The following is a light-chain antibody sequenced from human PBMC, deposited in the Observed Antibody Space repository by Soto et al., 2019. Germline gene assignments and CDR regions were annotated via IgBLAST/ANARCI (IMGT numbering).Light chain of an antibody. CDR1: ERVASNY. J-gene: IGKJ1*01. CDR3: QQYGGSPWT. CDR2: GAS. Sequence: EIVMTQSPATLSVSAGERATLFCRASERVASNYLAWYQQKPGQAPRLLIYGASSRATGIPDRFSGSGSGTDFTLTISRLEPEDFAVFYCQQYGGSPWTFGQGTKVDIK. V-gene: IGKV3-20*01.